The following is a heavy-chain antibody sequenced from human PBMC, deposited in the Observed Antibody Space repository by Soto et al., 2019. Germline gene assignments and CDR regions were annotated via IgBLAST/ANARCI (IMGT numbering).Heavy chain of an antibody. CDR1: GGSISSGGYY. V-gene: IGHV4-31*01. D-gene: IGHD3-10*01. J-gene: IGHJ6*02. CDR2: IYYSGST. Sequence: QVQLQESGPGLVKPSQTLSLTCTVSGGSISSGGYYWSWIRQHPGKGMEWIGYIYYSGSTYYNPSLKSPLTISVDTSKNQFSLKLSSVTAADTAVYYCARELRFGEDYYGMDVWGQGTTVTVSS. CDR3: ARELRFGEDYYGMDV.